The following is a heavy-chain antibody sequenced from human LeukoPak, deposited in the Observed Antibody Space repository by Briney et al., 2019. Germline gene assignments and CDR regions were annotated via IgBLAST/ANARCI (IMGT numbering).Heavy chain of an antibody. CDR3: ASMYVDTAMVFDY. CDR2: ISSSSSYI. V-gene: IGHV3-21*01. J-gene: IGHJ4*02. CDR1: GFTFSSYS. D-gene: IGHD5-18*01. Sequence: GGSLRLSCAASGFTFSSYSMNWVRQAPGKGLEWVSSISSSSSYIYYADLVKGRFTISRDNAKNLLYLQMNSLRAEDTAVYYCASMYVDTAMVFDYWGQGTLVTVSS.